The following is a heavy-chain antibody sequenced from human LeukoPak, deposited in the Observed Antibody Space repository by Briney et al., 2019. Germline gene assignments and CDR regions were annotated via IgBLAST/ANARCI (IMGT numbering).Heavy chain of an antibody. V-gene: IGHV3-23*01. CDR3: AKRTTGFSPSPLDY. CDR2: ISESGNS. CDR1: GFSFNSFA. J-gene: IGHJ4*02. D-gene: IGHD1-1*01. Sequence: SGGSLRLSCAASGFSFNSFAMSWVRQAPGRGLEWVSTISESGNSYYADSVKGRFTFSRDNSKSTLYLQMNSLRAEDTAIYYCAKRTTGFSPSPLDYWGQGTLVTVSS.